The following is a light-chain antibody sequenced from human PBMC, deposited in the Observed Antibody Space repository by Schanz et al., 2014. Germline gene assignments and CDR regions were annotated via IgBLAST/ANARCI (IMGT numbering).Light chain of an antibody. Sequence: IQLTQSLSSLSASVGDRVTLTCRASQGISNYLAWYQQKPGKAPNLLIYTASTLQSGVPLRFSGSGSGTEFTLTINNLQPEDFATYYCLQHNNYPRTFGQGTKVDIK. CDR2: TAS. V-gene: IGKV1-9*01. J-gene: IGKJ1*01. CDR1: QGISNY. CDR3: LQHNNYPRT.